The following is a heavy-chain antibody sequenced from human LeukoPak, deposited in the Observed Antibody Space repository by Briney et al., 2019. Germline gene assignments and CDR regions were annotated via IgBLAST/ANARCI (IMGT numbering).Heavy chain of an antibody. Sequence: GGSLRLSCAASGFTFSSYAMHWVRQAPGKGLEWVAVISYDGSNKYYADSVKGRFTISRDNSKNTLYLQMNSLGAEDTAVYYCARTYYDFWSGYYVNWFDPWGQGTLVTVSS. V-gene: IGHV3-30*04. J-gene: IGHJ5*02. CDR2: ISYDGSNK. D-gene: IGHD3-3*01. CDR3: ARTYYDFWSGYYVNWFDP. CDR1: GFTFSSYA.